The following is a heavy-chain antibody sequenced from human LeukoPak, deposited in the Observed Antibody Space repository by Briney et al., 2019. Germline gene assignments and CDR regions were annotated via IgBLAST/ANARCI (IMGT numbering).Heavy chain of an antibody. Sequence: PGGSLRLSCAASGFTFSDYWLHWVRQDPGKGLVWVSRINTDGSTTTYADCVKGRFTISRDNAKNTLYLQMNSLGAEDTAVYYCARGGRSGNSPGYWGQGTLVTVSS. CDR3: ARGGRSGNSPGY. CDR2: INTDGSTT. J-gene: IGHJ4*02. V-gene: IGHV3-74*03. D-gene: IGHD2/OR15-2a*01. CDR1: GFTFSDYW.